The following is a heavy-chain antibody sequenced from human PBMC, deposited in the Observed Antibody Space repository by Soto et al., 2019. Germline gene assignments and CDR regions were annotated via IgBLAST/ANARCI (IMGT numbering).Heavy chain of an antibody. J-gene: IGHJ4*02. CDR1: RFTFPSSA. V-gene: IGHV1-58*01. CDR3: AADDMTTFI. Sequence: SVKVSCKASRFTFPSSAVQWVRQARGQRLEWIGWIVVGSGNTNSAQKFQERLTFTRDMSTSTVYMELSSLKSEDTAVYYCAADDMTTFIWGQGTLVTVSS. D-gene: IGHD1-1*01. CDR2: IVVGSGNT.